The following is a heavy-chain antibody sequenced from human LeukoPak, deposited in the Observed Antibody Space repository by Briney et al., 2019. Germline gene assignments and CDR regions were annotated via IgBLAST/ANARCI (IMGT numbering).Heavy chain of an antibody. CDR3: ARDPRPRWAFDY. J-gene: IGHJ4*02. CDR2: IKQDGSEK. CDR1: GFTFSSYW. Sequence: GGSLRLSCASSGFTFSSYWMRWVRQAPGKELEWVANIKQDGSEKYYVDSVKGRFTISRDNAKNSLYLQMNSLRAKDTAVYYCARDPRPRWAFDYWGQGTLVTVSS. D-gene: IGHD4-23*01. V-gene: IGHV3-7*01.